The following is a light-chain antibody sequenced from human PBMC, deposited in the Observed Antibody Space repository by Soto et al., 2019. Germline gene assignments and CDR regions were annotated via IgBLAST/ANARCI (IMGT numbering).Light chain of an antibody. V-gene: IGKV3-15*01. J-gene: IGKJ3*01. Sequence: IVLTQSPGTLSVSPGERVILSCRASQTLRNKLAWYQQKPGQAPRLLIYGGFTRATGIPARFSGSGSGTEFTLTINSLQSEDFAIYYCHHHNAWPLTFGPGTKLDLK. CDR3: HHHNAWPLT. CDR1: QTLRNK. CDR2: GGF.